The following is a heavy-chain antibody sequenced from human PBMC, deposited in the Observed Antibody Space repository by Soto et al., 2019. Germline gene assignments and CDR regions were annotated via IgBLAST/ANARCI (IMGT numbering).Heavy chain of an antibody. J-gene: IGHJ4*02. Sequence: SETLSLTCTVSGGSISSSSYYWGWIRQPPGKGLEWIGSIYYSGSTYYNPSLKSRVTISVDTSKNQFSLKLSSVTAAVTAVYYCARQGGPGWFGELLSDYWGQGTLVTVSS. D-gene: IGHD3-10*01. CDR1: GGSISSSSYY. CDR2: IYYSGST. CDR3: ARQGGPGWFGELLSDY. V-gene: IGHV4-39*01.